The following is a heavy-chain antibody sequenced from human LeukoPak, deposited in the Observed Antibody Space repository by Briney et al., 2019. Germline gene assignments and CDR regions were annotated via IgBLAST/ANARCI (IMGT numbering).Heavy chain of an antibody. CDR3: AKEGRGMGAATIDY. CDR2: INSGGTT. Sequence: GGSLRLSCAASGVIVSSNFMSWVRQAPGKGLECVSLINSGGTTYYADSVKGRFTISRDNSNNTLYLQMTSLRAEDTAVYYCAKEGRGMGAATIDYWGQGTLVTVSS. V-gene: IGHV3-53*01. J-gene: IGHJ4*02. D-gene: IGHD1-26*01. CDR1: GVIVSSNF.